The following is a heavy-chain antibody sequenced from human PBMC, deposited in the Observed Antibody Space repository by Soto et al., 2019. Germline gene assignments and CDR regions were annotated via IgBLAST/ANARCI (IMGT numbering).Heavy chain of an antibody. Sequence: EVQLVESGGGLVQPGGSLRLSCEASGFAIRNYWIHWVRQVPGKGLVWVSQINNDASGINYADSVKGRFIISRDNAKNTVYLQLNSLRDEDTAVYYCARGGWNHDMDVWGQGTTVSVSS. D-gene: IGHD1-1*01. CDR1: GFAIRNYW. CDR3: ARGGWNHDMDV. V-gene: IGHV3-74*01. J-gene: IGHJ6*02. CDR2: INNDASGI.